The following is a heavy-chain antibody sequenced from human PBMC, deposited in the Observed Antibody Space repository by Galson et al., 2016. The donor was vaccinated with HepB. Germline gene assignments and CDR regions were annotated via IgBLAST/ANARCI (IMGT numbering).Heavy chain of an antibody. V-gene: IGHV3-48*02. CDR1: DFIFGSHT. J-gene: IGHJ4*02. Sequence: SLRLSCAASDFIFGSHTMDWVRQSPGKGLEWIAYISHASTTLYYADSVKGRFTISRDNAKSSLYLQMNNLRDDDTATYYCVRGPSDTNFPYYFDHWGQGALVTASS. CDR3: VRGPSDTNFPYYFDH. D-gene: IGHD2-21*02. CDR2: ISHASTTL.